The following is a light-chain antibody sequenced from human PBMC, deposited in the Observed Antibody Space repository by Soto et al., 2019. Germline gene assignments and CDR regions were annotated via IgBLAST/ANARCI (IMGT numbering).Light chain of an antibody. CDR2: EDN. CDR3: QSYDITTVV. J-gene: IGLJ2*01. Sequence: NFMLTQPHSVSESPGKTVTISCTRSSGSIASNYVQWYQQRPGSAPTTVMYEDNQRPSGVPDRFSGSTDGSSNSASLTISGLQTEDEADYYCQSYDITTVVFGGGTKLTVL. CDR1: SGSIASNY. V-gene: IGLV6-57*04.